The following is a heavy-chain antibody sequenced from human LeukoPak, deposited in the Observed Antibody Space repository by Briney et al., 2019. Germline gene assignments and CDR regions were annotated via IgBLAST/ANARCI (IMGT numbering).Heavy chain of an antibody. V-gene: IGHV3-7*01. J-gene: IGHJ4*02. CDR2: IKQDGSEK. Sequence: GGSLRLPCAASGFTFSRYWMSWVRQAPGKGLEWVANIKQDGSEKDYVDSVKGRFTISRDNAKNSLYLQMNSLTAEDTAVYYCARESFAARWDWGQGTLVTVSS. CDR3: ARESFAARWD. CDR1: GFTFSRYW. D-gene: IGHD6-6*01.